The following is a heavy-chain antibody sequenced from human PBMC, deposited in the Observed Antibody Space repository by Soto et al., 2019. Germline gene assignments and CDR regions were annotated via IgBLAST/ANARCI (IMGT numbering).Heavy chain of an antibody. Sequence: SETLSLTCTVSGGSISSGVYYWSWIRQHPGKGLEWIGYIYYSGSTYYNPSLKSRVTISVDTSKNQFSLKLSSVTAADTAVYYCARSLSRISCSGGSCPPGYYYGMDVWGQGTTVTVSS. V-gene: IGHV4-31*03. J-gene: IGHJ6*02. CDR1: GGSISSGVYY. D-gene: IGHD2-15*01. CDR2: IYYSGST. CDR3: ARSLSRISCSGGSCPPGYYYGMDV.